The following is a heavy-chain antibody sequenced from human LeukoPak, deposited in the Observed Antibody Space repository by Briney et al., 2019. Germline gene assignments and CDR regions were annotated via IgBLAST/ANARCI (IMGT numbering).Heavy chain of an antibody. CDR1: GFCFSKFA. CDR3: ARGHFWSGYTYQDYFYYMDV. Sequence: PGGSLRLSCAASGFCFSKFAMHWVRQAPGRGLESVSGISYNGDGTYYANSVKGRFTISRDNSKKTLYLQVGSLRVEDMGVYYCARGHFWSGYTYQDYFYYMDVWGKGTAVTVSS. D-gene: IGHD3-3*02. J-gene: IGHJ6*03. CDR2: ISYNGDGT. V-gene: IGHV3-64*01.